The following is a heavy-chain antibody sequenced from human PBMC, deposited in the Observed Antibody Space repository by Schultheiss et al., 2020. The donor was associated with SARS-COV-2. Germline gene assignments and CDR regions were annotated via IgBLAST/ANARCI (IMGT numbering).Heavy chain of an antibody. V-gene: IGHV3-30*03. CDR2: ISYDGSNK. Sequence: GGSLRLSCAASGFTFSSYGMHWVRQAPGKGLEWVAVISYDGSNKYYADSVKGRFTISRDNSKNTLYLQMNSLRAEDTAVYYCARVKGTAMIDYWGQGTLVTVSS. J-gene: IGHJ4*02. D-gene: IGHD5-18*01. CDR3: ARVKGTAMIDY. CDR1: GFTFSSYG.